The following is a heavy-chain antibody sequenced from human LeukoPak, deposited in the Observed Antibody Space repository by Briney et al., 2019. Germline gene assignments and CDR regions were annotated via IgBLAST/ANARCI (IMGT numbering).Heavy chain of an antibody. V-gene: IGHV4-34*01. D-gene: IGHD3-16*01. J-gene: IGHJ5*02. CDR2: INHSGST. Sequence: SETLSLTCAVYGGSFSGYCWSWIRQPPGKGPEWIGEINHSGSTNYNPSLKSRVTISVDTSKNQFSLKLSSVTAADTAVYYCARLYDYVWGSYVLDPWGQGTLVTVSS. CDR1: GGSFSGYC. CDR3: ARLYDYVWGSYVLDP.